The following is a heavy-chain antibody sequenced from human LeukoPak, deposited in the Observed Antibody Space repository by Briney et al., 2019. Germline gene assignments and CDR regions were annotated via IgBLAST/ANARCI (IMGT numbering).Heavy chain of an antibody. J-gene: IGHJ4*02. CDR1: GGSISSGDSY. CDR2: IYYSGTA. V-gene: IGHV4-31*03. D-gene: IGHD4-17*01. CDR3: ARESYALYYFDY. Sequence: SQTLSLTCTVSGGSISSGDSYWTWIRQHPVKGLEWIGYIYYSGTAYYNPSLKSRVTISVDTSKNQFSLKLSSVTAADTALYYCARESYALYYFDYWGQGTLVTVSS.